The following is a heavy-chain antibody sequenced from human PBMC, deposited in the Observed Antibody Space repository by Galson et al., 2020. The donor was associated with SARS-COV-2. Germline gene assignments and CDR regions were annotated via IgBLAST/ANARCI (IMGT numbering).Heavy chain of an antibody. CDR1: GFTFSSYW. CDR3: ARGVCSGGSCYWGVVDY. V-gene: IGHV3-7*03. J-gene: IGHJ4*02. Sequence: GGSLRLSCAASGFTFSSYWMSWVRQAPGKGLEWVANIKQDGSEKYYVDSVKGRFTISRDNAKNSLYLQMNSLRAEDTAVYYCARGVCSGGSCYWGVVDYWGQGTLVTVSS. CDR2: IKQDGSEK. D-gene: IGHD2-15*01.